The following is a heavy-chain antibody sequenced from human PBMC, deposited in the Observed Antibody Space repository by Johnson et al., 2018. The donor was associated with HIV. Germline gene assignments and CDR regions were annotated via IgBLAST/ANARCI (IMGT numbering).Heavy chain of an antibody. CDR3: AKDGPPFDI. V-gene: IGHV3-30*19. Sequence: QVQLVESGGDVVQPGRSLRLSCAASRFIFSTSGMHWVRQAPGKGLEWVAVISFDGSNKYYADSVKGRFTISRDNSKNTLYLQMNSLRAEDTAVYYCAKDGPPFDIWGQGTMVTVSS. CDR1: RFIFSTSG. J-gene: IGHJ3*02. CDR2: ISFDGSNK.